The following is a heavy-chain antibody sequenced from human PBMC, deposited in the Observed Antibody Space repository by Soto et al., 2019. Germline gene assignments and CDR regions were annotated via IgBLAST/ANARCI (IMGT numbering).Heavy chain of an antibody. CDR1: GFTFSSYD. V-gene: IGHV3-23*01. J-gene: IGHJ3*02. CDR3: AKEDDAWTNGHFDI. D-gene: IGHD2-8*01. Sequence: EGQLLESGGGLVQPGGSLRLSGAASGFTFSSYDMSWVHQAPGKGLEWVSAISGSGGSTYYADSVKGRFTISRDNSKNTLYVQMNSLRAEDTAIYYCAKEDDAWTNGHFDIWGQGTMVTVSS. CDR2: ISGSGGST.